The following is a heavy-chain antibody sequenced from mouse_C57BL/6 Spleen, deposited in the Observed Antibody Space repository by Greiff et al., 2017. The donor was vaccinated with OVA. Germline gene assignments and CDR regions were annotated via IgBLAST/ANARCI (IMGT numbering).Heavy chain of an antibody. J-gene: IGHJ4*01. D-gene: IGHD2-1*01. CDR1: GFSFNTYA. CDR3: VRRGGNLYAMDY. V-gene: IGHV10-1*01. CDR2: IRSKSNNYAT. Sequence: EVQLVESGGGLVQPKGSLKLSCAASGFSFNTYAMNWVRQAPGKGLEWVARIRSKSNNYATYYADSVKDRFTISRDDSESMLYMQMNNLKTDDTAMYYCVRRGGNLYAMDYWGQGTSVTVSS.